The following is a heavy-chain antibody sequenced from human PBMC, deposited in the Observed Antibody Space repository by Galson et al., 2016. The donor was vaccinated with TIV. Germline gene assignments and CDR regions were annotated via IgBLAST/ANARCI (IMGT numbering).Heavy chain of an antibody. Sequence: QSGAEVKKPGESLKISCKGSGYSFTNYWVGWVRQMPGKGLEWMGIIYPGDSGTRYSPSFQGQVAISADKSINTAYLQWSSLKASDTAIYYCARHGWTVATSSPFDLWGQGTLVTVPS. J-gene: IGHJ4*02. V-gene: IGHV5-51*01. CDR1: GYSFTNYW. CDR3: ARHGWTVATSSPFDL. D-gene: IGHD5-12*01. CDR2: IYPGDSGT.